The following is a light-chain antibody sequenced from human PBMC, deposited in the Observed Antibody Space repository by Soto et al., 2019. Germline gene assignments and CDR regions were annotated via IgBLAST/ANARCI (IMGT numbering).Light chain of an antibody. CDR1: RSNIGSNY. Sequence: QSVLTQPPSASGTPGQRVTISCSGSRSNIGSNYVYWYQQLPGTAPKLLIYRNNQRPSGVPDRFSGSKSGTSASLAISGRRSEDEADYYCAAWDDSLRGVVFGGGTKVTVL. V-gene: IGLV1-47*01. J-gene: IGLJ2*01. CDR3: AAWDDSLRGVV. CDR2: RNN.